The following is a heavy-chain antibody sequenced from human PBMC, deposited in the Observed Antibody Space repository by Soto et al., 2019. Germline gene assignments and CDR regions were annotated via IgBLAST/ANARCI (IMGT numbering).Heavy chain of an antibody. J-gene: IGHJ6*02. CDR1: GYSFTSYW. V-gene: IGHV5-10-1*01. CDR2: IDPSDSYT. CDR3: ARVPYSNYDYYYYYGMDV. Sequence: GESLKISCKGSGYSFTSYWISWVRQVPGKGLEWMGRIDPSDSYTNYSPSFQGHVTISADKSTSTAYMELSSLRSEDTAVYYCARVPYSNYDYYYYYGMDVWGQGTTVTVSS. D-gene: IGHD4-4*01.